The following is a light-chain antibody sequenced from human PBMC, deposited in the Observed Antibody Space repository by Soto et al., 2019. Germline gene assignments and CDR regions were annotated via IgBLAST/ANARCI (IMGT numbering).Light chain of an antibody. V-gene: IGLV1-51*01. CDR2: GNN. CDR1: SSNIGNNY. CDR3: GTWDSSLSAEV. Sequence: QSVLTQPPSVSAAPGQKVTISCSGSSSNIGNNYVSWYQQLPGTAPKLLIYGNNKRPSGIPDRFSGSKSGTSATLGITGLQTGDEADYYCGTWDSSLSAEVFGGGTKLTVL. J-gene: IGLJ2*01.